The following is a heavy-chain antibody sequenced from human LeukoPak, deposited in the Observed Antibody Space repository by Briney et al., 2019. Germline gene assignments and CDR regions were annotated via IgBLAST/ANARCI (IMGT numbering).Heavy chain of an antibody. CDR1: GFIVSGDF. V-gene: IGHV3-66*01. CDR2: IYSDGST. D-gene: IGHD1-26*01. CDR3: ARVTVGPRGAFDI. J-gene: IGHJ3*02. Sequence: PGGSLRLSCAASGFIVSGDFMSWVRQAPGKGLEWVSVIYSDGSTYYADSVKGRFTISRDNAKNTLYLQMNSLRAEDTAVYYCARVTVGPRGAFDIWGQGTMVTVSS.